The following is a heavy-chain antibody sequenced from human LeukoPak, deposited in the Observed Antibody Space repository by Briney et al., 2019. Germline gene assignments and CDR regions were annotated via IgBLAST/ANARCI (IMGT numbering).Heavy chain of an antibody. CDR2: INPNSGGT. Sequence: GASVNVSCKASGYTFTGYYMHWVRQAPGQGVEWMGWINPNSGGTNYAQNFQGRATMTRDTSISTAYMELSRLRSDDTAVYYCARPGFKGYGPLDYWGQGTLVTVSS. V-gene: IGHV1-2*02. CDR3: ARPGFKGYGPLDY. J-gene: IGHJ4*02. CDR1: GYTFTGYY. D-gene: IGHD4-17*01.